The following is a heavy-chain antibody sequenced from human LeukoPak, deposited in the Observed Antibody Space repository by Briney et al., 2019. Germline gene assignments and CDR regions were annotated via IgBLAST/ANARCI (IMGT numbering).Heavy chain of an antibody. Sequence: GGSLRLSCAASGLMFSSYWIHWVRQVPGKWLVSVSRINSDGSSTIYADSVKGRFTISRDNAENTVYLQMNSLRAEDTAVYYCTREVVLTAISVLDYWGQGTPVTVSS. J-gene: IGHJ4*02. CDR3: TREVVLTAISVLDY. CDR1: GLMFSSYW. D-gene: IGHD2-21*02. CDR2: INSDGSST. V-gene: IGHV3-74*01.